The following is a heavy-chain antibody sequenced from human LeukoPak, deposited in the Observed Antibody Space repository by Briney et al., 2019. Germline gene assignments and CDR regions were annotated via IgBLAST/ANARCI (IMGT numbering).Heavy chain of an antibody. D-gene: IGHD4-11*01. CDR3: ARATTITSFDL. Sequence: SETLSLTCSVSGGSISSVGYFWGWIRQPAGEGLQWIGLLYSNGKTNYNPSLNSRVTMSLDTSKNQFSLKLTSVTAADTAAYYCARATTITSFDLWGRGTRVTVSS. V-gene: IGHV4-61*02. J-gene: IGHJ4*02. CDR1: GGSISSVGYF. CDR2: LYSNGKT.